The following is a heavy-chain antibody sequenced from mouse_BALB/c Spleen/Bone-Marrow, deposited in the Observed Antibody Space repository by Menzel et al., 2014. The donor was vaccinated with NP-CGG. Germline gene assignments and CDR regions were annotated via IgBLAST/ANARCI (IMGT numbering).Heavy chain of an antibody. Sequence: QVQLQQSGAELARPGASVKMSCKASGYTFTTYTMHWVKQRPGQGLEWIGYINPSSGYTNYNQKFKDTATLTADKSSSTAYLQLSSLTSEDSAAYYCARWELGGFDYWGQGTTLTVSS. D-gene: IGHD4-1*01. CDR3: ARWELGGFDY. CDR1: GYTFTTYT. V-gene: IGHV1-4*01. J-gene: IGHJ2*01. CDR2: INPSSGYT.